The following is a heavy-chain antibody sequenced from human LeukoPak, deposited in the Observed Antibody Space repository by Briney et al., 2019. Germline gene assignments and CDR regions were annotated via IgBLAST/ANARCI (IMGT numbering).Heavy chain of an antibody. J-gene: IGHJ4*02. CDR2: IYDDNT. CDR3: AARKVRGVWFYLDY. V-gene: IGHV3-23*01. Sequence: GVSLRLSCAASGFTVSAYAMAWVRQAPGKGLEWVSTIYDDNTYYADSVKGRFAISTDNSKNTLYLQMNSLRVEDTAEYFCAARKVRGVWFYLDYWGQGTLVTVSS. D-gene: IGHD3-10*01. CDR1: GFTVSAYA.